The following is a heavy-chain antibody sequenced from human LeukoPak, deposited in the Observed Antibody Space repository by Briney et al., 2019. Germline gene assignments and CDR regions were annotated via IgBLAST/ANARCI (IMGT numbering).Heavy chain of an antibody. J-gene: IGHJ6*03. CDR2: MYYSGST. CDR3: ARRMGRRFGERYYYYHYMDV. Sequence: SETLSLTCTVSGGSISSYYWSWIRQPPGKGLEWIGYMYYSGSTNYNPSLKSRVTISVDTSKNQFSLKLSSVIAADTAVYYCARRMGRRFGERYYYYHYMDVWGKGTTVTISS. CDR1: GGSISSYY. D-gene: IGHD3-10*01. V-gene: IGHV4-59*12.